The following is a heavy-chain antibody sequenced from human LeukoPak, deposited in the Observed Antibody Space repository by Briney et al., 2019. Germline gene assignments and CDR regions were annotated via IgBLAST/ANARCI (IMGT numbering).Heavy chain of an antibody. CDR2: IKTDGSST. D-gene: IGHD6-13*01. Sequence: GGSLRLSCVGSGFNFSKYWMHWVRQAPGKGLVWVSRIKTDGSSTSHADSVKGRFTISRDNSKNTLYLQMNSLRAEDTAVYYCARDSEAAAGTDWFDPWGQGTLVTVSS. CDR3: ARDSEAAAGTDWFDP. V-gene: IGHV3-74*01. J-gene: IGHJ5*02. CDR1: GFNFSKYW.